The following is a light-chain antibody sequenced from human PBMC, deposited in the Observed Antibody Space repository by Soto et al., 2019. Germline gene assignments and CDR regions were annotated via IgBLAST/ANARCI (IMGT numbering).Light chain of an antibody. CDR2: DAS. V-gene: IGKV1-5*01. Sequence: DIQMTQSPYTLSASVGDRVTITCRASQGISTWLAWYQQKPGTVPKLLIYDASSLESGVPSRFSGSGSGTEFTLTISSLQPDDYATYYCQQYSSYSRTFGQGTKVDIK. CDR1: QGISTW. J-gene: IGKJ1*01. CDR3: QQYSSYSRT.